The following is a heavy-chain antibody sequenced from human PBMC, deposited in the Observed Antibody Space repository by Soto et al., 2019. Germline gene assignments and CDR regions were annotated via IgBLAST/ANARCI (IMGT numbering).Heavy chain of an antibody. Sequence: PLETLSLTCTVSGGSIRSSSYYWGWIRQPPGKGLEWIGSIYYSGSTYYNPSLKSRVTISVDTSKNQFSLKLSSVTAADTAVYYCARVARGIVATIRWFDPWGQGTLVTVSS. CDR2: IYYSGST. V-gene: IGHV4-39*07. J-gene: IGHJ5*02. CDR1: GGSIRSSSYY. CDR3: ARVARGIVATIRWFDP. D-gene: IGHD5-12*01.